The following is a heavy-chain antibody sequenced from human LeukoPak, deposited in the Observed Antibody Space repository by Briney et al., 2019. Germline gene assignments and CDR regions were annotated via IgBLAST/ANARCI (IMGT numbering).Heavy chain of an antibody. V-gene: IGHV3-23*01. Sequence: GGSLRLSCAASGFTFSSYSMNWVRQAPGKGLEWVSAISGSGGSTYYADSVKGRFTISRDNSKNTLYLQMNSLRAEDTAVYYCANKWFGENYWGQGTLVTVSS. D-gene: IGHD3-10*01. CDR3: ANKWFGENY. CDR2: ISGSGGST. J-gene: IGHJ4*02. CDR1: GFTFSSYS.